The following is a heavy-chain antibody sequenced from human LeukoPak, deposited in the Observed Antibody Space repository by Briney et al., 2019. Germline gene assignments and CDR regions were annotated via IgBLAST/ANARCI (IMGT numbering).Heavy chain of an antibody. CDR1: GFTFSSYS. Sequence: GGSLRLSCAASGFTFSSYSMNWVRQAPGKGLEWVSSISSSSSYIYYADSVKGRFTISRDNAKNSLYLQMNSLRAEDTAVYYCARTRGYSYGNRNLRSDYWGQGTLVTVSS. J-gene: IGHJ4*02. V-gene: IGHV3-21*01. CDR3: ARTRGYSYGNRNLRSDY. CDR2: ISSSSSYI. D-gene: IGHD5-18*01.